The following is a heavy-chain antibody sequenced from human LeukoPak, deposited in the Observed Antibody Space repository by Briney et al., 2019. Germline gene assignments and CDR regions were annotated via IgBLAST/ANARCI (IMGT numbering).Heavy chain of an antibody. Sequence: GGSLRLSCAASGFTFSSYAMSWVCQAPGKGLEGVSAISGSGGSTYYADSVKGRFTISRDNSKNTLYLQMNSLRAEDTAVYYCAKDYEEPIALDAFDIWGQGTIVTVSS. CDR1: GFTFSSYA. V-gene: IGHV3-23*01. D-gene: IGHD3-3*01. CDR2: ISGSGGST. J-gene: IGHJ3*02. CDR3: AKDYEEPIALDAFDI.